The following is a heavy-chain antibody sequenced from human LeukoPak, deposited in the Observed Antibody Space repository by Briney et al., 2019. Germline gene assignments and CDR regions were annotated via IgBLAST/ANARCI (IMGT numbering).Heavy chain of an antibody. CDR2: ISGSGGST. V-gene: IGHV3-23*01. CDR1: GFTFSSYA. CDR3: AKVIGEMAIPGDFFDY. D-gene: IGHD5-24*01. J-gene: IGHJ4*02. Sequence: PGGSLRLSCAASGFTFSSYAMSWVRQAPGKGLEWVSAISGSGGSTYYADSVKGRFTISRDNSKNTLYLQMNSLRAEDKAVYYCAKVIGEMAIPGDFFDYWGQGTLVTVSS.